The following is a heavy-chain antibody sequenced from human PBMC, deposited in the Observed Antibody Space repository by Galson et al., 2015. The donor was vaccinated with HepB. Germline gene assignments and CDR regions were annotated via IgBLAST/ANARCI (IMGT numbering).Heavy chain of an antibody. V-gene: IGHV3-23*01. J-gene: IGHJ4*02. CDR1: GFPFRGYA. CDR2: ISGSGGKT. Sequence: LRLSCAASGFPFRGYAMSWVRQAPGTGLEWVSGISGSGGKTYHADSVKGRFTISRDSSKNTLNLQMDSLRAEDTAVYYCAKDLTDSKYDFWSGYDFDYWGQGTLVTVSS. CDR3: AKDLTDSKYDFWSGYDFDY. D-gene: IGHD3-3*01.